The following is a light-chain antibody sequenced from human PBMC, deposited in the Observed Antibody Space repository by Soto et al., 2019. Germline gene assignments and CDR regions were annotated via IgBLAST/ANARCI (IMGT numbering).Light chain of an antibody. Sequence: QSVLAQPRSVSGSPGQSVTISCTGTSSDVGGYNYVSWYQQHPGKAPKLMIYDVSKRPSGVPDRFSGSKSGNTASLTISGLQAEDEADYYCCSYAGSSTPSYVFGTGTKVTVL. V-gene: IGLV2-11*01. CDR3: CSYAGSSTPSYV. J-gene: IGLJ1*01. CDR2: DVS. CDR1: SSDVGGYNY.